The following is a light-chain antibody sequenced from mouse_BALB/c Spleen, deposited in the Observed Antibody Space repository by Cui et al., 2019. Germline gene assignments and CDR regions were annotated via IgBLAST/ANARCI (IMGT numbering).Light chain of an antibody. CDR1: SSASY. V-gene: IGKV4-69*01. Sequence: QILLTQCPAIMSASPGEKVTMTCSASSSASYMHWYQQKPGSSPKPWIYDTSNLASGFPARFSGSGSGTSYSLIISSMEAEDAATYYCHQRSSYPWTFGGGTKLEIK. CDR3: HQRSSYPWT. J-gene: IGKJ1*01. CDR2: DTS.